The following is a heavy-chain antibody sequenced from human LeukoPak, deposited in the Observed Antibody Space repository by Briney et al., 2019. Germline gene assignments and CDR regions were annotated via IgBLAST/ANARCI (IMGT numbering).Heavy chain of an antibody. V-gene: IGHV4-39*01. CDR1: GGSISSSSYY. D-gene: IGHD3-16*01. CDR3: ARDDYGVFDAFDV. J-gene: IGHJ3*01. Sequence: SETLSLTCTVSGGSISSSSYYWGWIRQPPGKGLEWIGSIYYSGSTYSNPSLKSRVTISVDTSKNQFSLKLSSVTAADTAVYFCARDDYGVFDAFDVWGQGTVVTVSS. CDR2: IYYSGST.